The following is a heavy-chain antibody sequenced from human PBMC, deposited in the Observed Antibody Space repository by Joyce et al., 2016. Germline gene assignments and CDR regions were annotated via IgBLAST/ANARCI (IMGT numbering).Heavy chain of an antibody. CDR3: ARGGIVYDYSMDL. CDR1: GFTFSTSS. V-gene: IGHV3-21*02. CDR2: ISSDSTYI. Sequence: EVQLVESGGGLVKPGGSLRISCAASGFTFSTSSMSWFRRVPGRGLEGGSAISSDSTYIFYADSGKGRFTVSRDNAKNSLYLQMNSLRAEDTAVFFCARGGIVYDYSMDLWGQGTTVTVSS. J-gene: IGHJ6*02. D-gene: IGHD3-22*01.